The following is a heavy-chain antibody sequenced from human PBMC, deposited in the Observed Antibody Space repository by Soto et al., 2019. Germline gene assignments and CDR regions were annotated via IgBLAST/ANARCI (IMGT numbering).Heavy chain of an antibody. J-gene: IGHJ4*02. CDR2: IYYSGST. D-gene: IGHD3-3*01. V-gene: IGHV4-31*03. Sequence: SETLSLTCTVSGGSISSGGYYWSWIRQHPGKGLEWIGYIYYSGSTYYNPSLKSRVTISVDTSKNQFSLKLSSVTAADTAVYYCASERYYDFWSGSGVFDYWGQGTLVTVSS. CDR1: GGSISSGGYY. CDR3: ASERYYDFWSGSGVFDY.